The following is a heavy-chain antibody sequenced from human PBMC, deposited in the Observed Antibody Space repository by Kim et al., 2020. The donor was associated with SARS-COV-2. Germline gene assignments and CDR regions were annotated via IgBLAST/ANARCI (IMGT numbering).Heavy chain of an antibody. J-gene: IGHJ6*02. Sequence: GGSLRLSCAASGFTFSSYGMHWVRQAPGKGLEWVAVISYDGSNKYYADSVKGRFTISRDNSKNTLYLQMNSLRAEDTAVYYCAKDALYYDFWSGYYQPPLNYYYGMDVWGQGTTVTVSS. V-gene: IGHV3-30*18. CDR1: GFTFSSYG. D-gene: IGHD3-3*01. CDR2: ISYDGSNK. CDR3: AKDALYYDFWSGYYQPPLNYYYGMDV.